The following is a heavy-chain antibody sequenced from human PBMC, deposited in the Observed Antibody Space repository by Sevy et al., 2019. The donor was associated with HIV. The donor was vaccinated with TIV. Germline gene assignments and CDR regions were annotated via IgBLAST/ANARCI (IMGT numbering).Heavy chain of an antibody. D-gene: IGHD3-3*01. CDR1: GGSISNNNYY. Sequence: SETLSLTCTVSGGSISNNNYYWGWIRQSPGKGLEWIGTINYIGSTDYNPSLKSRVTISVDTSKNQFSLKLSSVTAADTAVYYCARHALFTIFGVVIDPKMYYFDYWGQGTQVTVSS. CDR2: INYIGST. J-gene: IGHJ4*02. CDR3: ARHALFTIFGVVIDPKMYYFDY. V-gene: IGHV4-39*01.